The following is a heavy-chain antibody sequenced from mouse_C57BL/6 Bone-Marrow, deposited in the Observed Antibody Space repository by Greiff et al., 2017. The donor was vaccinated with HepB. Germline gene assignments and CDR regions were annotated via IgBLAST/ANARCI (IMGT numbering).Heavy chain of an antibody. V-gene: IGHV1-66*01. CDR1: GYSFTSYY. D-gene: IGHD2-2*01. Sequence: QVQLQQSGPELVKPGASVKISCKASGYSFTSYYIHWVKPRPGQGLEWIGWIYPGSGNTKYNEKFKGKATLTADTSSSTAYMQLSSLTSEDSAVYYCARGGLWLRREAWFAYWGQGTLVTVSA. CDR3: ARGGLWLRREAWFAY. J-gene: IGHJ3*01. CDR2: IYPGSGNT.